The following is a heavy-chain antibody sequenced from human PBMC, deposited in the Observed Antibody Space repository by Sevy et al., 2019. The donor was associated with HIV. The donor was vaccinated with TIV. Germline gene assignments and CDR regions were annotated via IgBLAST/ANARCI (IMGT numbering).Heavy chain of an antibody. V-gene: IGHV4-4*07. Sequence: SETLSLTCTVSGGSISSYYWSWIRQPAGEGLQWIGRIYTSGSTNYNPSLKSRVTMSVDTSKNQFSLKLSSVTAADTAVYYCAREIKGFTMVRGVLEGYYYMDVWGKGTTVTVSS. CDR2: IYTSGST. CDR1: GGSISSYY. CDR3: AREIKGFTMVRGVLEGYYYMDV. J-gene: IGHJ6*03. D-gene: IGHD3-10*01.